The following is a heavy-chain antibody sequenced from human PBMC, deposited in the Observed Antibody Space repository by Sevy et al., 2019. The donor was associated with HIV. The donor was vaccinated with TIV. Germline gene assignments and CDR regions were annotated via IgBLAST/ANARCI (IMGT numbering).Heavy chain of an antibody. D-gene: IGHD6-19*01. V-gene: IGHV3-33*01. CDR2: IWYDGSNK. J-gene: IGHJ4*02. Sequence: GGSLRLSCAASGFTYSSYGMHWVRQAPGKGLEWVAVIWYDGSNKEYEDSVKGRFTISRDKSKNTLYLQMNSLRAEDTAVYYCARESIAVAGLRYYFDYWGQGTLVTVSS. CDR3: ARESIAVAGLRYYFDY. CDR1: GFTYSSYG.